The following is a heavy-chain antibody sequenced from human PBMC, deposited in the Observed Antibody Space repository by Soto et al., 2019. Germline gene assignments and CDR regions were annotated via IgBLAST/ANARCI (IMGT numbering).Heavy chain of an antibody. CDR2: INAGNGNT. CDR1: GYTFTSYA. J-gene: IGHJ4*02. D-gene: IGHD2-15*01. CDR3: ARGESVVRDY. Sequence: QVQLVQSGAEEKKPGASVKVSCKASGYTFTSYAMHWVRQAPGQRLEWMGWINAGNGNTKCSQKFQDRVTITRDTSARTADMELSSLRAEDTAVYDCARGESVVRDYWGQGTLVTVSS. V-gene: IGHV1-3*05.